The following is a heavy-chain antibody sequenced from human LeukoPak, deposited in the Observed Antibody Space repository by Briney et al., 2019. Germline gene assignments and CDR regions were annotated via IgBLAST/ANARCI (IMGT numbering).Heavy chain of an antibody. J-gene: IGHJ3*02. Sequence: ASVKVSCKASGGTFSSYAISWVRQAPGQGLEWMGRIIPILGIANYAQKFQGRVTITADKSTSTAYMELSSLRSDDTAVYYCAREGQYYYDSSGYYGDAFDIWGQGTMVTDSS. CDR1: GGTFSSYA. D-gene: IGHD3-22*01. CDR2: IIPILGIA. V-gene: IGHV1-69*04. CDR3: AREGQYYYDSSGYYGDAFDI.